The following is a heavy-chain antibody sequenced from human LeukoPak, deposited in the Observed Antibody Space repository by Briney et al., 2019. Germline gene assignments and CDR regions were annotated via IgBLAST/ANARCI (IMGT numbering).Heavy chain of an antibody. CDR3: ARDRGAPYYYYGMDV. D-gene: IGHD1-26*01. V-gene: IGHV4-4*02. J-gene: IGHJ6*02. CDR1: GGSISSSNW. CDR2: TYHSGST. Sequence: SGTLSLTCAVSGGSISSSNWWSWVRQPPGKGLEWIGETYHSGSTNYNPSLKSRVTISVDKSKNQFSLKLSSVTAADTAVYYCARDRGAPYYYYGMDVWGQGTTVTVSS.